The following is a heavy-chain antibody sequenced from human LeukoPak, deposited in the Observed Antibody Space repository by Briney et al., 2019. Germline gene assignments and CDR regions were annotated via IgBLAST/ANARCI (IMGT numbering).Heavy chain of an antibody. CDR3: ASMGYYYDSSGYYRY. CDR2: ISSSGSTI. CDR1: GFTFSDYY. V-gene: IGHV3-11*01. J-gene: IGHJ4*02. D-gene: IGHD3-22*01. Sequence: GGSLRLSCAASGFTFSDYYMSWIRQAPGKGLEWVSYISSSGSTIYYADSVKGRFTISRDNAKNSLYLQMNSLRAEDTAVYYCASMGYYYDSSGYYRYWXQGTLVTVSS.